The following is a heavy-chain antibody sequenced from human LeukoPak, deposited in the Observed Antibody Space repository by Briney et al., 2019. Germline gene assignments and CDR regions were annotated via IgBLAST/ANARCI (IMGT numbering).Heavy chain of an antibody. D-gene: IGHD6-13*01. J-gene: IGHJ6*03. V-gene: IGHV1-18*01. CDR3: ATARLLAAGIVGNYYYMDV. Sequence: ASVKVSCKASGYTFTSYGISWVRQAPGQGLEWMGWISAYNGNTNYAQKLQGRVTMTTDTSTSTDYMELRSLRSDDTAVYYCATARLLAAGIVGNYYYMDVWGQGTTVTVSS. CDR2: ISAYNGNT. CDR1: GYTFTSYG.